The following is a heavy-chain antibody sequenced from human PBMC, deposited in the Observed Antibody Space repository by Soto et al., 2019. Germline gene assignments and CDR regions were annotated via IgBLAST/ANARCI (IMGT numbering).Heavy chain of an antibody. J-gene: IGHJ4*02. D-gene: IGHD4-17*01. CDR1: GGSISSSNYY. CDR3: ARVEDYGDYFDY. V-gene: IGHV4-39*07. Sequence: SDTLSLTCSVSGGSISSSNYYWGWIRQPPGKGLEWIGSIYYSGSTNYNPSLKSRVTMSVDTSKNQFSLKLNSLTAADTAVYYCARVEDYGDYFDYWGQGTLVTVSS. CDR2: IYYSGST.